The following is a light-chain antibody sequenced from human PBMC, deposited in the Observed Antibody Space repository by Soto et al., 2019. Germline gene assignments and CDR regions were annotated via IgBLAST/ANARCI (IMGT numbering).Light chain of an antibody. V-gene: IGLV2-23*02. J-gene: IGLJ3*02. CDR1: GTDVGTYNF. CDR2: EVT. CDR3: CSFAGRNTWV. Sequence: QSALTQPASVSGSPGQSITISCTGSGTDVGTYNFVSWFQRHPGKAPQLIIYEVTERPSGVSPRLSGSNSVNTATLSISGLRAEDEANYFCCSFAGRNTWVFGGGTKLTVL.